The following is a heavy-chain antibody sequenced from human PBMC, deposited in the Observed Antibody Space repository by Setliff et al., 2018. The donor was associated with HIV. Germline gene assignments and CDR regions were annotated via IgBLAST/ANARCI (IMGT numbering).Heavy chain of an antibody. Sequence: LRLSCAASGFSFSIYEMNWVRQAPGKGLEWVAFIRYDGSNKYYADSVKGRFTISRDNSKNTLYLQMNSLRAEDTAVYYCAKIQNPQGYYYDSSGYYPHPGSPDYWGQGTLVTVSS. J-gene: IGHJ4*02. CDR2: IRYDGSNK. CDR3: AKIQNPQGYYYDSSGYYPHPGSPDY. V-gene: IGHV3-30*02. CDR1: GFSFSIYE. D-gene: IGHD3-22*01.